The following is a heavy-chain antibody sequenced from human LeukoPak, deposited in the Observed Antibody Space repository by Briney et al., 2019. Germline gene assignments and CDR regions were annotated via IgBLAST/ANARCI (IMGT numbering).Heavy chain of an antibody. D-gene: IGHD3-10*01. J-gene: IGHJ3*02. Sequence: ASVKVSCTASGYTFKHYYMHWVRQAPGQGLEWMGRINPSDGSTSYAQKFQGRVTMTRDTSTTTVYMDLSSLRSEDTAVYYCAREKRWFGELGKNDAFDIWGQGTMVTVSS. CDR1: GYTFKHYY. V-gene: IGHV1-46*02. CDR3: AREKRWFGELGKNDAFDI. CDR2: INPSDGST.